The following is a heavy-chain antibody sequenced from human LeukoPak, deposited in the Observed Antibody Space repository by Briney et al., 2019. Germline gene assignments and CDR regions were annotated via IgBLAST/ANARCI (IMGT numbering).Heavy chain of an antibody. J-gene: IGHJ4*02. D-gene: IGHD5-18*01. V-gene: IGHV3-23*01. Sequence: PGGSLSLSCAASGFTFSSYAMSWVRQAPGKGLEWVSAISGSGGSTYYADSVKGRFTISRDNSKNTLYLQMNSLRVEDTAVYYCAKGYSYGPSKYYFDYWGQGTLVTVSS. CDR1: GFTFSSYA. CDR2: ISGSGGST. CDR3: AKGYSYGPSKYYFDY.